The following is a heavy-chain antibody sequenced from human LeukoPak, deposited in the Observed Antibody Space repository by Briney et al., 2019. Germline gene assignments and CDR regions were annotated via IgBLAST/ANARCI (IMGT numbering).Heavy chain of an antibody. V-gene: IGHV1-2*02. D-gene: IGHD3-10*01. J-gene: IGHJ6*03. CDR2: INPNSGGT. CDR1: GYTFTGYY. Sequence: ASVKVSCKASGYTFTGYYMHWVRQAPGQGLEWMGWINPNSGGTNYAQKFQGRVTMTRDTSISTAYMELSRLRSDDTAVYYCARDFSGSGSWIYYYYYMDVWGKGTTVTVSS. CDR3: ARDFSGSGSWIYYYYYMDV.